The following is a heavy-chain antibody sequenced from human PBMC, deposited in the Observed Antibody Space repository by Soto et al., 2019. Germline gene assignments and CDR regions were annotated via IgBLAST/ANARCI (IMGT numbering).Heavy chain of an antibody. CDR2: ISGSGGST. CDR3: AKRRVEMATADAFDI. D-gene: IGHD5-18*01. J-gene: IGHJ3*02. V-gene: IGHV3-23*01. Sequence: GGSLRLSCAACGFTFSSYAMSWVRQAPGKGLEWVSAISGSGGSTYYADSVKGRFTISRDNSKNTLYLQMNSLRAEDAAVYYCAKRRVEMATADAFDIWGQGTMVTVSS. CDR1: GFTFSSYA.